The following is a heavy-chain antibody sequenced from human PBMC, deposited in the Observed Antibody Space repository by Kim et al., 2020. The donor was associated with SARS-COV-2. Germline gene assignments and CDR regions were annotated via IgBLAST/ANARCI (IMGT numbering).Heavy chain of an antibody. CDR2: ISYDGSNK. J-gene: IGHJ4*02. V-gene: IGHV3-30*04. D-gene: IGHD2-2*01. CDR1: GFTFSSYA. Sequence: GGSLRLSCAASGFTFSSYAMHWVRQAPGKGLEWVAVISYDGSNKYYADSVKGRFTISRDNSKNTLYLQMNSLRAEDTAVYYCARKCSSTSCYGNIDYWGQGTLVTVSS. CDR3: ARKCSSTSCYGNIDY.